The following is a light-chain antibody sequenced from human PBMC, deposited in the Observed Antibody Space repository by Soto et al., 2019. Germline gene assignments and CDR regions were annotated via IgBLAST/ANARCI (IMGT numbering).Light chain of an antibody. CDR1: QSVFYNSTNKSY. CDR2: KVS. V-gene: IGKV2-30*01. Sequence: MTQSPDSLAVSLGERATINCKSSQSVFYNSTNKSYFSWFQQRPGRSPRRLIYKVSNRDSGVPARFSGSGSGTDFALKISRVEAEDVGVYYCMQGTHWPITFGQGTRLEI. J-gene: IGKJ5*01. CDR3: MQGTHWPIT.